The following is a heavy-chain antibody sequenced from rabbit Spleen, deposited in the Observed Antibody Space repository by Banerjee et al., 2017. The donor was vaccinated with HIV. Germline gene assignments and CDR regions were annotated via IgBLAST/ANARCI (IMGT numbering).Heavy chain of an antibody. V-gene: IGHV1S40*01. CDR2: IYTYNVNT. CDR1: GFDFSSYY. J-gene: IGHJ6*01. Sequence: QSLEESGGDLVKPGASLTLACTASGFDFSSYYMCWVRQAPGKGLEWIACIYTYNVNTWYASWAKGRFTISKASSTTVTLQMTSLTAADTATYFCARGPGGGTNLWGPGTLVTVS. CDR3: ARGPGGGTNL. D-gene: IGHD3-1*01.